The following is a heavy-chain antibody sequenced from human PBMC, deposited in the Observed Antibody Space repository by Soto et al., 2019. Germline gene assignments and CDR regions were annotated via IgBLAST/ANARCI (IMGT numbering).Heavy chain of an antibody. CDR3: ARDHDGTRDYYHGMDV. Sequence: GGSLRLSCAASGFTFSTYTMHWVRQAPGKGLEWVAVISYDGRNDYYADSVKGRFTISRDRSKNTVYLQMNSLRAEDTAVYYCARDHDGTRDYYHGMDVCGQGTTVTVSS. J-gene: IGHJ6*02. V-gene: IGHV3-30*04. CDR1: GFTFSTYT. CDR2: ISYDGRND. D-gene: IGHD1-1*01.